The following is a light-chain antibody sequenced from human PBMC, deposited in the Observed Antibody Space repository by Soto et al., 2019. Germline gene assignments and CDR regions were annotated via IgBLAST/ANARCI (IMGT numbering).Light chain of an antibody. V-gene: IGLV2-14*01. J-gene: IGLJ1*01. CDR3: SSYTSSSNDYV. CDR1: SSDVGGYNY. Sequence: QSALTQPASVSGSPGQSITISCTGTSSDVGGYNYVSWYQQHPGKAPQLMIYEVSNRPSGVSNRFSGSKSGNTASLTISGLQAEDEADYYCSSYTSSSNDYVFGTGTKLTVL. CDR2: EVS.